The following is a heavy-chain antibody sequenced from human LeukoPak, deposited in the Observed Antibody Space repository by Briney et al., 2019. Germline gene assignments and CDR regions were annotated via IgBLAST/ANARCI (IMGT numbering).Heavy chain of an antibody. D-gene: IGHD5/OR15-5a*01. V-gene: IGHV5-51*01. Sequence: GESLKISCKGSGYSFTSYWIGWVRQMPGKGLEWLGIIYPGDSGTRYSPSFQGQVTISADKSISTAYLQWSSLKASDTAMYYCARRAMVSTSYNWFDPWGQGTLVTVSS. CDR3: ARRAMVSTSYNWFDP. J-gene: IGHJ5*02. CDR1: GYSFTSYW. CDR2: IYPGDSGT.